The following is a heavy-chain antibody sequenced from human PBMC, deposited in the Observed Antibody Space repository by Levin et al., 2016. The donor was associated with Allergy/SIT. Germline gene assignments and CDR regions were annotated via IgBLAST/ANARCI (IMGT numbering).Heavy chain of an antibody. V-gene: IGHV1-46*03. D-gene: IGHD6-19*01. J-gene: IGHJ6*02. Sequence: ASVKVSCKASGYTFTNYYIHWVRQAPGQGLEWVGLIDPSGGSTNYAQKFQGRVTMTRDTSTSTVYMELSGLRSEDTAAYYCGRLYQQWLGYYHYYYGMDVWGQGTTVTVCS. CDR2: IDPSGGST. CDR3: GRLYQQWLGYYHYYYGMDV. CDR1: GYTFTNYY.